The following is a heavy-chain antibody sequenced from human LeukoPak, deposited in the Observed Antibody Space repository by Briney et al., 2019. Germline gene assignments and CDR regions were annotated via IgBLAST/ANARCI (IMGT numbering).Heavy chain of an antibody. CDR3: ARDRDTSSHYGWFDP. J-gene: IGHJ5*02. CDR2: VWYDGIRK. D-gene: IGHD3-22*01. CDR1: GFTFNYFG. Sequence: GGTLRLSCAASGFTFNYFGIHGVRQAPAKGLEWVAVVWYDGIRKYYADSVKGRFTISRDDSKNTVYLRMNSLRAEDTAVYYCARDRDTSSHYGWFDPWGQGTLVTVSS. V-gene: IGHV3-33*01.